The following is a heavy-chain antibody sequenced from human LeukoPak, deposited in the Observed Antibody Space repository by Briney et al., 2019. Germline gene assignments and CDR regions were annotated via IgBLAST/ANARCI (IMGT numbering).Heavy chain of an antibody. V-gene: IGHV1-69*05. CDR3: ARASGGLLGRVHWYFDL. J-gene: IGHJ2*01. CDR1: GGTFSSYA. D-gene: IGHD3-10*01. Sequence: SVKVSCKASGGTFSSYAISWVRQAPGQGLESMGGIIPIFGTANYAQKFQGRVTITTDDSTSTAYMELSRLRSEYTAVYYCARASGGLLGRVHWYFDLWRRGTLVTVSS. CDR2: IIPIFGTA.